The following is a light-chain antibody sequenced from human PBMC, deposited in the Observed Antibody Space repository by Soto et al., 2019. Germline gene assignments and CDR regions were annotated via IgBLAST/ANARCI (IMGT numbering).Light chain of an antibody. J-gene: IGKJ1*01. Sequence: DIQIAQSPSALSASVVDGVTIPCRASQSIRKGSAWYQLKPGKAPQLLIYKAASLQSGVPSRFSGSGSGTEFTLTISSLQPDDFATYFCQQSSDFPRTFGEGTKVDI. CDR3: QQSSDFPRT. V-gene: IGKV1-5*03. CDR2: KAA. CDR1: QSIRKG.